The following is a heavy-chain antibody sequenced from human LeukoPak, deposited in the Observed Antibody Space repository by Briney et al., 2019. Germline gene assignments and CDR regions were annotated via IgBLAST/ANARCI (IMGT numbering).Heavy chain of an antibody. V-gene: IGHV3-21*01. CDR3: ARDRSGTATDY. Sequence: GSLRLSCAASGFTFRSDSMNWVRQAPRKGLEWVSSISSSSSYIYYADSVKGRFTISRDNAKNSLYLQMNSLRAEDTAVYYCARDRSGTATDYWGQGTLVTVSS. CDR1: GFTFRSDS. J-gene: IGHJ4*02. CDR2: ISSSSSYI.